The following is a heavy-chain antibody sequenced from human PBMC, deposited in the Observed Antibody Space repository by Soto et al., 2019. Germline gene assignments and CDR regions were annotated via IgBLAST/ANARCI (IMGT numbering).Heavy chain of an antibody. CDR3: ARVGGVGAPPGADY. CDR1: GFIFSNYG. J-gene: IGHJ4*02. CDR2: ISYDGSDI. V-gene: IGHV3-30*03. D-gene: IGHD1-26*01. Sequence: QVQLVESGGGVVQPGRSLRLSCAGSGFIFSNYGMHWVRQAPGKGLEWVAFISYDGSDILYADSVKGRFTISRDNSKSTLFLHMNRPRAEDTAVYFCARVGGVGAPPGADYWGQGTLVTVSS.